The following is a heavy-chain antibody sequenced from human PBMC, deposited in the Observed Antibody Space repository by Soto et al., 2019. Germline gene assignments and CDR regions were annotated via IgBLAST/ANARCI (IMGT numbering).Heavy chain of an antibody. J-gene: IGHJ6*02. CDR1: GFTFSSYS. Sequence: PGGSVRLSCAASGFTFSSYSMNWVRQAPGKGLEWVSYISSSSSTIYYADSVKGRFTISRDNAKNSLYLQMNSLRDEDTAVYYCARANMASRGYYYGMDVWGQGTTVTVSS. V-gene: IGHV3-48*02. CDR3: ARANMASRGYYYGMDV. D-gene: IGHD2-8*01. CDR2: ISSSSSTI.